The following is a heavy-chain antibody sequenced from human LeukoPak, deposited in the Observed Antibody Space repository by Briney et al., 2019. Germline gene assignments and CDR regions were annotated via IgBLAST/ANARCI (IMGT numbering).Heavy chain of an antibody. CDR2: IKQDGSEK. V-gene: IGHV3-7*01. Sequence: GGSLRLSCAASGFTFSSYWMSWVRQAPGKGLEGVANIKQDGSEKYYVDSVKGRFTISRDNAKNSLYLQLTSLRAEDTAVYYCARDDFWSGYLFDYWGQGTLVTVSS. D-gene: IGHD3-3*01. CDR3: ARDDFWSGYLFDY. CDR1: GFTFSSYW. J-gene: IGHJ4*02.